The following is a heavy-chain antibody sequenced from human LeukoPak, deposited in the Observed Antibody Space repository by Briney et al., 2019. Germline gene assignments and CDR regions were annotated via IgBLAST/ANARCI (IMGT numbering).Heavy chain of an antibody. Sequence: SETLSLTCTVSGGSISSYYWSWIRQPPGKGLDGIGYIYYSGSTNYNPSLKSRVTISVDTSKNQFSLKLSSVTAADTAVYYCARGLLNYDFWSGFDPWGQGTLVTVSS. D-gene: IGHD3-3*01. CDR2: IYYSGST. CDR3: ARGLLNYDFWSGFDP. V-gene: IGHV4-59*01. CDR1: GGSISSYY. J-gene: IGHJ5*02.